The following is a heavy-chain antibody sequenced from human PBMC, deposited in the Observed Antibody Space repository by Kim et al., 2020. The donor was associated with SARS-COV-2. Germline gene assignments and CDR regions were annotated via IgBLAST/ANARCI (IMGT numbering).Heavy chain of an antibody. CDR2: IYSSGRST. Sequence: GGSLRLSCAASGFTFSSYAMSWVRQAPGKGLEWVSVIYSSGRSTYYADSVKGRFTISRDNSKNTLYLQMNSLRAEDTAVYYCAKSVTGSCTRFDYWGQGTLVTVSS. CDR1: GFTFSSYA. J-gene: IGHJ4*02. D-gene: IGHD1-20*01. CDR3: AKSVTGSCTRFDY. V-gene: IGHV3-23*03.